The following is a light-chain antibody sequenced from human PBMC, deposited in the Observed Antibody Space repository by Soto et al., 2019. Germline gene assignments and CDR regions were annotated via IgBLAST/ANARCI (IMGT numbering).Light chain of an antibody. CDR2: GAS. CDR1: QSVSSSY. V-gene: IGKV3-20*01. J-gene: IGKJ3*01. CDR3: QQYGSSFT. Sequence: EIVLTQSPGTLSLSPGERATLSCRASQSVSSSYLAWYQQKPGQAPRLLIYGASSRATGIPDRFSGSGSGTHFPLTISRLEPEDFAVYYCQQYGSSFTFGPGTKVDIK.